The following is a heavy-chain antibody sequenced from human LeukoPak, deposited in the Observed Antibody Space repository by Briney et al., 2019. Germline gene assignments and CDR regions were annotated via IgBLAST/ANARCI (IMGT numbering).Heavy chain of an antibody. V-gene: IGHV4-61*08. D-gene: IGHD2-15*01. CDR1: GGSISSGGYY. CDR3: ARGDRVVVAAVSYYFDY. CDR2: IYYSGST. Sequence: SETLSLTCTVSGGSISSGGYYWSWIRQPPRKGLEWIGYIYYSGSTNYNPSLKSRVTISVDTSKNQFSLKLSSVTAADTAVYYCARGDRVVVAAVSYYFDYWGQGTLVTVSS. J-gene: IGHJ4*02.